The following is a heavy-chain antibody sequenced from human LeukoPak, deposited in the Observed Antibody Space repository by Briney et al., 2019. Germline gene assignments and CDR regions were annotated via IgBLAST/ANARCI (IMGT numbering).Heavy chain of an antibody. CDR2: IYYSGST. CDR3: ARDRIAYCGGDCYSIFDY. Sequence: SETLSLTGTVSGGSVSSGSYYWSWIRQPPGKGLEWIGYIYYSGSTNYNPSLKSRVTISVDTSKNQFSLKLSSVTAADTAVYYCARDRIAYCGGDCYSIFDYWGQGTLVTVSS. D-gene: IGHD2-21*02. V-gene: IGHV4-61*01. CDR1: GGSVSSGSYY. J-gene: IGHJ4*02.